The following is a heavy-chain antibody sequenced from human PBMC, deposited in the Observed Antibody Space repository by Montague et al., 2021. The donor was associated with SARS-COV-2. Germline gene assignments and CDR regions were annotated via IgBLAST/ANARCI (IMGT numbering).Heavy chain of an antibody. CDR1: GGSTNSYY. CDR3: ARGRFYYDSGELGS. Sequence: SETLSLTCTVSGGSTNSYYWSWIRQPAGKGLEWIGRIHASGISTYNPSLETRVTMSVDTSKNQFSLKLSSVTAADTAVYYCARGRFYYDSGELGSWGQGTLVTVSS. J-gene: IGHJ5*02. D-gene: IGHD3-22*01. V-gene: IGHV4-4*07. CDR2: IHASGIS.